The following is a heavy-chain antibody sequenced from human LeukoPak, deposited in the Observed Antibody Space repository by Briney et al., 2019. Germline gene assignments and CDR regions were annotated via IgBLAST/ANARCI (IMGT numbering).Heavy chain of an antibody. CDR1: GGSISSYY. D-gene: IGHD4-17*01. J-gene: IGHJ4*02. CDR2: IYYSGST. V-gene: IGHV4-59*01. Sequence: SETLSLTCTVSGGSISSYYWSWIRQPPGKGLEWIGYIYYSGSTNYNPSLKSRVTISVDTSKNQFSLKLSSVTAAGTAVYYCARTGSTVTMLYPFDHWGQGTLVTVSS. CDR3: ARTGSTVTMLYPFDH.